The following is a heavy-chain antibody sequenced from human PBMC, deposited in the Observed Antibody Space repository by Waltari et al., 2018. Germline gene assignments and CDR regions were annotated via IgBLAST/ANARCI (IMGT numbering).Heavy chain of an antibody. V-gene: IGHV4-4*02. J-gene: IGHJ4*02. CDR1: GDSVTSPNW. Sequence: QLQESGPGLVKPSGTLSLSCAVSGDSVTSPNWWRWVHQSPQRGLEWIGQALSTGKTTYSPSFASRATLSLDASNNLCSLKVTSATASDTAVYYCARDRGRGLYLDVWGPGTLVTVSP. CDR2: ALSTGKT. D-gene: IGHD2-15*01. CDR3: ARDRGRGLYLDV.